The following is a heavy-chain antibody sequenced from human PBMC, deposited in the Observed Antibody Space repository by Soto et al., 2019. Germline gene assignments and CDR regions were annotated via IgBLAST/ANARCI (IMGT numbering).Heavy chain of an antibody. V-gene: IGHV4-59*01. D-gene: IGHD2-21*02. CDR3: ARAAYGGNSFLSYYYGMDV. J-gene: IGHJ6*02. Sequence: SETLSLTCTVSGGSISGYYWSWIRQPPGKGLEWIGYIYYSGSTSYNPSLKSRLTISVDTSKNQFSLRLTSVTAADTAVYYCARAAYGGNSFLSYYYGMDVWGQGTTVTVSS. CDR1: GGSISGYY. CDR2: IYYSGST.